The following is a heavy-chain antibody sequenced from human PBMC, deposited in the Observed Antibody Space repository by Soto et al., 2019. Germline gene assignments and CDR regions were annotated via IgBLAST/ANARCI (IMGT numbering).Heavy chain of an antibody. V-gene: IGHV1-3*01. J-gene: IGHJ3*02. CDR1: GYTFTSYA. D-gene: IGHD4-17*01. CDR3: AREKRFEAFDI. CDR2: INAGNGNT. Sequence: QVQLVQSGAEVKKPGASVKVSCKASGYTFTSYAMHWVRQAPGQRLEWMGWINAGNGNTKYSQTFQGRVTITRDTSASPAYMELSSLRSEDTAVYYCAREKRFEAFDIWGQGTMVTVSS.